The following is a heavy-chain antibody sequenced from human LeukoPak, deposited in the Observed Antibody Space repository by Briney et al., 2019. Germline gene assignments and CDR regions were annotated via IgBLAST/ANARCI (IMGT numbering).Heavy chain of an antibody. CDR3: AKWASGSSDPLDY. V-gene: IGHV3-33*06. CDR2: IWHDGSNK. Sequence: PGRSLRLSCAASGFTFSSYGMHWVRQAPGKGLGRVAVIWHDGSNKYYADSVKGRFTISRDNSKNTLYLQMNSLRAEDTAVYYCAKWASGSSDPLDYWGQGTLVTVSS. CDR1: GFTFSSYG. D-gene: IGHD3-10*01. J-gene: IGHJ4*02.